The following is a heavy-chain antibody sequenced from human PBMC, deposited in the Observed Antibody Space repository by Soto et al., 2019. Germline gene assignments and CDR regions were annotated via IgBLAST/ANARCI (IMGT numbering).Heavy chain of an antibody. J-gene: IGHJ4*02. D-gene: IGHD3-9*01. CDR2: IIPIFGTA. CDR1: GGTFSSYA. Sequence: QVQLVQSGAEVKKPGSSVKVSCKASGGTFSSYAISWVRQAPGQGLEWMGGIIPIFGTANYAQKFQGRVTITADESTSTAYMELRSLRSEDTAVYYCARGGNDILTGYPDSFDYWGQGPLVTVSS. CDR3: ARGGNDILTGYPDSFDY. V-gene: IGHV1-69*12.